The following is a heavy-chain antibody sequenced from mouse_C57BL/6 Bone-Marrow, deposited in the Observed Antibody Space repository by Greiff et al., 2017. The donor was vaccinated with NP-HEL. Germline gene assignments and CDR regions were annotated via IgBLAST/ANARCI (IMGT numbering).Heavy chain of an antibody. Sequence: VQLVESGAELARPGASVKLSCKASGYTFTSYGISWVKQRTGQGLEWIGEIYPRSGNTYYNEKFKGKATLTADKSSSTAYMELRSLTSEDSAVYFCARGYGSSYWYFDVWGTGTTVTVSS. V-gene: IGHV1-81*01. CDR2: IYPRSGNT. CDR3: ARGYGSSYWYFDV. J-gene: IGHJ1*03. CDR1: GYTFTSYG. D-gene: IGHD1-1*01.